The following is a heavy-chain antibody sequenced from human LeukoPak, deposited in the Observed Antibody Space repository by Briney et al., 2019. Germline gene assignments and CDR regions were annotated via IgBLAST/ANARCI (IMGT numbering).Heavy chain of an antibody. CDR3: ATQWLGPYGY. CDR1: GGSFSGFY. J-gene: IGHJ4*02. V-gene: IGHV4-34*01. D-gene: IGHD6-19*01. CDR2: IKHSGST. Sequence: SETLSLTCAVYGGSFSGFYWSWNRQPAGKGLEWIGEIKHSGSTNYNPSLKSRVTISVDTSKNQFSLKLSSVTAADTAVYYCATQWLGPYGYWGQGTLVTVSS.